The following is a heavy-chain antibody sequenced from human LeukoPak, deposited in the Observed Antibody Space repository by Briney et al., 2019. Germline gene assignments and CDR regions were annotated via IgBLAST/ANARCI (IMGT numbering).Heavy chain of an antibody. Sequence: ASVKVSCTASGYTFTSYGISWVRQAPGQGLEWMGWISAYNGNTNYAQKLQGRVTMTTDTSTSTAYMELRSLRSDDTAVYYCARVLPDSGSGSLAATPYYYYYMDVWGKGTTVTVSS. V-gene: IGHV1-18*01. D-gene: IGHD3-10*01. CDR1: GYTFTSYG. CDR2: ISAYNGNT. CDR3: ARVLPDSGSGSLAATPYYYYYMDV. J-gene: IGHJ6*03.